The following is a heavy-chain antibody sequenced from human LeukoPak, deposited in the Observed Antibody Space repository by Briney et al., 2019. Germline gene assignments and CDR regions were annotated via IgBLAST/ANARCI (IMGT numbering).Heavy chain of an antibody. J-gene: IGHJ6*02. D-gene: IGHD6-6*01. Sequence: GGSLRLSCAASGFTFSSYRMDWVRHAPGKGLEWVSSISSSSSYIYYADSVKGRFTMSRDNTKNSLYLQMNSLRAEDTAVHYCVTRPDVGMDVWGQGTTVTVS. V-gene: IGHV3-21*01. CDR3: VTRPDVGMDV. CDR1: GFTFSSYR. CDR2: ISSSSSYI.